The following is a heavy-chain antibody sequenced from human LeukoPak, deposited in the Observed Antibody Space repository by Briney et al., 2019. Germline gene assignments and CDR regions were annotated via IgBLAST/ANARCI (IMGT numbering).Heavy chain of an antibody. CDR3: ARDREYYYGSGSYTD. CDR1: GYTFTGYY. Sequence: ASVKVSCKASGYTFTGYYMHWVRQAPGQGLEWMGWINPNSGGTNYAQKFQGRVTMTRDTSISTAYVELSRLRSDDTAVYYCARDREYYYGSGSYTDWGQGTLVTVSS. D-gene: IGHD3-10*01. J-gene: IGHJ4*02. CDR2: INPNSGGT. V-gene: IGHV1-2*02.